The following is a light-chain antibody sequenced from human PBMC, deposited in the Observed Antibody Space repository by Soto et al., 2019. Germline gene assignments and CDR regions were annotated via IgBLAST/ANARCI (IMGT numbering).Light chain of an antibody. J-gene: IGLJ3*02. CDR2: EVT. V-gene: IGLV2-8*01. CDR3: SSFAGNNNVV. CDR1: SSDVGGHNS. Sequence: QSALTQPPSASGSPGQSVTISCTGTSSDVGGHNSVSWYQQHPGKAPKLIIYEVTKRPSGVPDRFFGSKSGNTASLTVSGLQAEDEADYHCSSFAGNNNVVFGGGTKRTVL.